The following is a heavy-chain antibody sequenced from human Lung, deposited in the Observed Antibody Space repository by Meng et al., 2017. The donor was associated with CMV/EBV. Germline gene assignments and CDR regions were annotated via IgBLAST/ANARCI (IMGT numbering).Heavy chain of an antibody. Sequence: SETXSLXCSVSGGSVSSGSYYWSWIRQPPGKGLEWIGEINHSGSTNYNPSLKSRVTISVDTSKNQFSLKLSSVTAADTAVYYCARELGYCSSTSCYTYYYYGMDVWXQGTTVTVSS. J-gene: IGHJ6*02. CDR3: ARELGYCSSTSCYTYYYYGMDV. CDR1: GGSVSSGSYY. V-gene: IGHV4-61*01. D-gene: IGHD2-2*02. CDR2: INHSGST.